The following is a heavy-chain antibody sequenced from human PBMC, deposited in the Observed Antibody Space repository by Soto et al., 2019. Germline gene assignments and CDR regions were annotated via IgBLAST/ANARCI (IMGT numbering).Heavy chain of an antibody. Sequence: SGPTLVNPTQTLTLTCTFSGFSLSTSGGGVGWIRQPPGKALEWLALIYWDDDKRYSPSLKSRLTITKDTSKNQVVLTMTNMDPVDTATYYCANNGGNRYCISTSCYFEYFQHWGQ. D-gene: IGHD2-2*01. J-gene: IGHJ1*01. CDR1: GFSLSTSGGG. V-gene: IGHV2-5*02. CDR2: IYWDDDK. CDR3: ANNGGNRYCISTSCYFEYFQH.